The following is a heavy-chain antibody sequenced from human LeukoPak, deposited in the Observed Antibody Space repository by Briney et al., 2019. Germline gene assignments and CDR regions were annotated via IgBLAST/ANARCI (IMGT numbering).Heavy chain of an antibody. D-gene: IGHD3-10*01. V-gene: IGHV4-39*01. Sequence: PSETLSLTCIVSGGSISSSSYYWGWIRQPPGKGLEWIGTIYYSGSTYYNPSLKSRVTISEDTSKNQFSLKLSSVTAADTAVYYCARPAYGSGSYSGFDYWGQGTLVTVSS. CDR1: GGSISSSSYY. CDR2: IYYSGST. J-gene: IGHJ4*02. CDR3: ARPAYGSGSYSGFDY.